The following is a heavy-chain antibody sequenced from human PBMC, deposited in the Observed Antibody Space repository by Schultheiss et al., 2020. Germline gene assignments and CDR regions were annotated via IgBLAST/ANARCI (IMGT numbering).Heavy chain of an antibody. D-gene: IGHD3-3*01. J-gene: IGHJ5*02. CDR3: AKEGGVRFLEWLLPPNWFDP. CDR1: GFTFSSYA. Sequence: GGALRLSCAASGFTFSSYAMSWVRQAPGKGLEWVSAISGSGGSTYYADSVKGRFTISRDNSKNTLYLQMNSLRAEDTAVYYCAKEGGVRFLEWLLPPNWFDPWGPGTLITVPS. V-gene: IGHV3-23*01. CDR2: ISGSGGST.